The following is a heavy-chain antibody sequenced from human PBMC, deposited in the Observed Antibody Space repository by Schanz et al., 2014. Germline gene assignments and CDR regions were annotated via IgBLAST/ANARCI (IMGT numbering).Heavy chain of an antibody. CDR3: AKDMNREATAPES. V-gene: IGHV3-23*04. J-gene: IGHJ5*02. CDR1: GFTLSSYA. Sequence: EVQLAESGGSLVKPGGSLRLSCAASGFTLSSYALSWVRQSPGKGLEWVSAINTADTTYYADSVKGRFTVSRDNSKNTVYLHMNSLRDEDTAVYYCAKDMNREATAPESWGQGTLVVVSS. CDR2: INTADTT. D-gene: IGHD5-12*01.